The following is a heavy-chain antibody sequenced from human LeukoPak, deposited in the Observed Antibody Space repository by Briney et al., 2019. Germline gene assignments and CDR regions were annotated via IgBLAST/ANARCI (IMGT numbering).Heavy chain of an antibody. CDR3: ARSGEVEGATGTFDY. CDR2: IYPGDSDT. J-gene: IGHJ4*02. Sequence: GESLKISCKGSGYSFTSYWIGWVRQMPGKGLEWMGIIYPGDSDTRYSPSFQGQVTISADKSISTAYLQWSSLKASDTAMYYCARSGEVEGATGTFDYWGQGTLVTVSS. V-gene: IGHV5-51*01. D-gene: IGHD4-11*01. CDR1: GYSFTSYW.